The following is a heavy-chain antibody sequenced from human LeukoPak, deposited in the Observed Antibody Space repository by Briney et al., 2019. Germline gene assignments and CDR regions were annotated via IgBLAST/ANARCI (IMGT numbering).Heavy chain of an antibody. J-gene: IGHJ4*02. V-gene: IGHV1-2*02. CDR3: ARDWAMTTVTTDY. CDR2: INPNSGGT. D-gene: IGHD4-17*01. CDR1: GYTFTGYY. Sequence: ASVKVSCKASGYTFTGYYMHWVRQAPGQGLEWMGWINPNSGGTNYAQKFQGRVTMTRDTSISTAYMELSRLRSDDTAVYYRARDWAMTTVTTDYWGQGTLVTVSS.